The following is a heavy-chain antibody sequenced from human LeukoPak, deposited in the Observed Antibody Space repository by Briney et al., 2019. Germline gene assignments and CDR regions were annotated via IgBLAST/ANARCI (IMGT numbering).Heavy chain of an antibody. Sequence: GGSLRLSCEASGFTFTSYWMSWVRQAPGKGVEGVANIKPDGSEKYYVHSLTGRFTISRDNAKNSLYLQMNSLRAEDTAVYYCARDRSRSVYWGQGTLVTVSS. J-gene: IGHJ4*02. CDR3: ARDRSRSVY. V-gene: IGHV3-7*01. CDR1: GFTFTSYW. D-gene: IGHD3-3*01. CDR2: IKPDGSEK.